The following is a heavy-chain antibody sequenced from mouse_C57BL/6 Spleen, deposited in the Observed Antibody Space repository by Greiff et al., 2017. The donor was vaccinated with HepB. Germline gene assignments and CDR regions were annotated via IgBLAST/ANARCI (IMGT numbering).Heavy chain of an antibody. J-gene: IGHJ2*01. CDR3: ARRGIFDYDYGGVDY. D-gene: IGHD2-4*01. V-gene: IGHV3-6*01. Sequence: VQLKESGPGLVKPSQSLSLTCSVTGYSITSGYYWNWIRQFPGNKLEWMGYISYDGSNNYNPSLKNRISITRDTSKNQFFLKLNSVTTEDTATYYCARRGIFDYDYGGVDYWGQGTTLTVSS. CDR1: GYSITSGYY. CDR2: ISYDGSN.